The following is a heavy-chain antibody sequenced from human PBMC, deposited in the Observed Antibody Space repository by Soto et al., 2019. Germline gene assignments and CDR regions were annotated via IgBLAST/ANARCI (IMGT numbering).Heavy chain of an antibody. V-gene: IGHV3-66*01. CDR2: ISSGGST. CDR3: ARDTFGGAYDFLQ. Sequence: EVQLVESGGGLVQRGGSLRLSCAASGFTVSSFSMTWVRQAPGKGLQWVAVISSGGSTYYADSVKGRFTISRDNSKNTLYLEMNSLRAEDTAVYYCARDTFGGAYDFLQGGQGTLVTVSS. D-gene: IGHD3-3*01. J-gene: IGHJ4*02. CDR1: GFTVSSFS.